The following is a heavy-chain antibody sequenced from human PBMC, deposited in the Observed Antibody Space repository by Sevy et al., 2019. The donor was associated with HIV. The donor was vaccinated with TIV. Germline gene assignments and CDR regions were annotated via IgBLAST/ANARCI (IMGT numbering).Heavy chain of an antibody. D-gene: IGHD3-22*01. V-gene: IGHV1-69*13. CDR3: TTMEYYHNIIGSSSGDY. CDR2: IIPILGTV. Sequence: ASVKVSCKASGGTFSSYGISWVRQAPGQGLEWMGGIIPILGTVNYAQKFQGRVTITADESTKTAYMELSSLRSEDTAVYYCTTMEYYHNIIGSSSGDYWGQGTLVTVSS. CDR1: GGTFSSYG. J-gene: IGHJ4*02.